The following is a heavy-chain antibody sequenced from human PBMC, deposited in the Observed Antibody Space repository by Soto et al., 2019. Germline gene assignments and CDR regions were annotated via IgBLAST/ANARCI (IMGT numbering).Heavy chain of an antibody. J-gene: IGHJ4*02. Sequence: SETLSLTCAVYGGSFSGYYWSWIRQPPGKGLEWIGEINHSGSTNYNPSLKSRVTISVDTSKNQFSLKLSSVAAADTAVYYCARASYSRDFDYWGQGTLVTVCS. V-gene: IGHV4-34*01. CDR1: GGSFSGYY. CDR3: ARASYSRDFDY. D-gene: IGHD5-18*01. CDR2: INHSGST.